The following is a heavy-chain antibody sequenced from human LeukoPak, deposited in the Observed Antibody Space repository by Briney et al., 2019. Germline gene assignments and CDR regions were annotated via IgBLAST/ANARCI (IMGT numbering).Heavy chain of an antibody. V-gene: IGHV3-66*01. CDR3: VKEVPGTTIYH. CDR2: VFRGDAT. CDR1: GFIVSSNY. J-gene: IGHJ4*02. D-gene: IGHD4-11*01. Sequence: AGGSLRLSCVASGFIVSSNYMSWVRQAPGKGLEWVSVVFRGDATYHADSVKGRFTISRDTSKNTVYLQMNSLTAEDTAVYYCVKEVPGTTIYHWSQGTLVTVSA.